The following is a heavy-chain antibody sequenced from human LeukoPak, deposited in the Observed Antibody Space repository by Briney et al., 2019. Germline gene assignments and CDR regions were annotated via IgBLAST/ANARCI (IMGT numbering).Heavy chain of an antibody. CDR1: DDSISDYY. CDR3: ASGEPRYSSRIVVGDN. V-gene: IGHV4-59*01. Sequence: SETLSLTCTVSDDSISDYYRGWIRQPPGKGLEWIGYFYNSGRSTYNPSLKSRVTISADTSKNHFSLKLNSVTTADTAVYYCASGEPRYSSRIVVGDNWGQGTLVTVSS. D-gene: IGHD3-22*01. J-gene: IGHJ4*02. CDR2: FYNSGRS.